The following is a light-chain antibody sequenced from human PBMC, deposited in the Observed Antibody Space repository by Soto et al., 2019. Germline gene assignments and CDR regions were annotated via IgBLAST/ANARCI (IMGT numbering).Light chain of an antibody. V-gene: IGKV3-11*01. CDR3: QQRGNWPPGFT. CDR1: QSVSMQ. Sequence: EIVLTQSPATLSLSPGERATLSCRASQSVSMQLAWYQQKPGQAPRLLIYDTSNRATGIPARFSGSGSGTDFTLTISSLEPEEFAVYYCQQRGNWPPGFTFGPGTKVDIK. J-gene: IGKJ3*01. CDR2: DTS.